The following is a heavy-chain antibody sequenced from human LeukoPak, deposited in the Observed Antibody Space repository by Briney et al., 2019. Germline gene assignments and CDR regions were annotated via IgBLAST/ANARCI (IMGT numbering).Heavy chain of an antibody. CDR1: GGSISSGSYY. CDR2: IYTSGST. J-gene: IGHJ4*02. V-gene: IGHV4-61*02. CDR3: AQDTGWYQFDY. D-gene: IGHD6-19*01. Sequence: SETLSLTCTVSGGSISSGSYYWSWIRQPAGKGLEWIGRIYTSGSTYYNPSLKSRVTISVDTSKNQFSLKLSSVTAADTAVYYCAQDTGWYQFDYWGQGTLVTVSS.